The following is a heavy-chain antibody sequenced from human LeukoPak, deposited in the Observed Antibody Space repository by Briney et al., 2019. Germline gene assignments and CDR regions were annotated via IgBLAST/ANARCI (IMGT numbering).Heavy chain of an antibody. D-gene: IGHD2-8*01. Sequence: VASVKVSCKASGYSFTSYGISWGRQAPGQGLEWMGWISTYNANTNYALKLQGRVTLTTDTSTSTAYMELKSLRSDDTAVYYCAREECSIGVCYPSGYWGQGTLVTVSS. CDR1: GYSFTSYG. V-gene: IGHV1-18*01. J-gene: IGHJ4*02. CDR2: ISTYNANT. CDR3: AREECSIGVCYPSGY.